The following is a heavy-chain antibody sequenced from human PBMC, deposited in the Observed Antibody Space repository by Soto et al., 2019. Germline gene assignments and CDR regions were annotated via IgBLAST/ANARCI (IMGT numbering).Heavy chain of an antibody. D-gene: IGHD3-9*01. CDR1: GGSSVGVG. V-gene: IGHV4-59*08. CDR2: IYYSGST. Sequence: LQTMCVTWTVAGGSSVGVGWRWIRKQKGKGLEWIGYIYYSGSTNYNPSLKSRVTISVDTSKNQFSLKLSSVTAADTAVYYCARTGGYFDWLPPYYFDYWGQGTLVTVSS. CDR3: ARTGGYFDWLPPYYFDY. J-gene: IGHJ4*02.